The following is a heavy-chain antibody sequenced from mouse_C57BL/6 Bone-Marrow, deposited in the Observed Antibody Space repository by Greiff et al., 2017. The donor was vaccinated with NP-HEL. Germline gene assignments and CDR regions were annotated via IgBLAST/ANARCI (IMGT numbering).Heavy chain of an antibody. J-gene: IGHJ3*01. CDR1: GFTFSDYY. CDR3: ARRDYYGSSSWFAY. V-gene: IGHV5-12*01. Sequence: EVHLVESGGGLVQPGGSLKLSCAASGFTFSDYYMYWVRQTPEKRLEWVAYISNGGGSTYYPDTVKGRFTISRDNAKNTLYLQMSRLKSEDTAMYYCARRDYYGSSSWFAYWGQGTLVTVSA. CDR2: ISNGGGST. D-gene: IGHD1-1*01.